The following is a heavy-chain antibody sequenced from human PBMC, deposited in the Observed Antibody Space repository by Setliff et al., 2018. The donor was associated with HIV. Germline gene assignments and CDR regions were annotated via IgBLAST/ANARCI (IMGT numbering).Heavy chain of an antibody. CDR3: ARGREASVPAAKGPFFDY. V-gene: IGHV4-4*02. D-gene: IGHD2-2*01. CDR1: SGSISGDNW. J-gene: IGHJ4*01. CDR2: IYHRGST. Sequence: PSETLSLTCTVSSGSISGDNWWSWVRQPPGKGLEWIGEIYHRGSTNYNPSLKSRFNMSVDTSKNQFSLKLASVSAADTAVYYCARGREASVPAAKGPFFDYWGQGILVTVSS.